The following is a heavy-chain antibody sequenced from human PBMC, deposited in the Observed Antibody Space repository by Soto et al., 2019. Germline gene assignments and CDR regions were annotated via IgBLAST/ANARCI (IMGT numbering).Heavy chain of an antibody. Sequence: QVQLKESGPGLVKPSQTLSLTCSVSGGSIGSGDYYWSWVRQSPGKGLEWIGYIYYTGNTYYNPSLGSLVTFSVETSQNQLSMRLSDVTVADTAVYYCARDSRRRADSGTRPLYYFDYWGQGTLVTVSS. V-gene: IGHV4-30-4*01. J-gene: IGHJ4*02. CDR1: GGSIGSGDYY. CDR3: ARDSRRRADSGTRPLYYFDY. CDR2: IYYTGNT. D-gene: IGHD1-26*01.